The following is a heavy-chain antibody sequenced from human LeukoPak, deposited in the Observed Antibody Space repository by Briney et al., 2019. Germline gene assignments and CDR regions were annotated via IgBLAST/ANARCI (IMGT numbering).Heavy chain of an antibody. CDR2: TVSEIDGGTT. Sequence: GSLRLSCAASGFTFNYAWMSWVRQVPGKGLEWVDQTVSEIDGGTTDYATPVKGRFTISRDDSKSTLYLQMNSLKIEDTAVYYCTTDEDWNYARKDVWGQGATVIVSS. CDR3: TTDEDWNYARKDV. J-gene: IGHJ6*02. CDR1: GFTFNYAW. D-gene: IGHD1-7*01. V-gene: IGHV3-15*04.